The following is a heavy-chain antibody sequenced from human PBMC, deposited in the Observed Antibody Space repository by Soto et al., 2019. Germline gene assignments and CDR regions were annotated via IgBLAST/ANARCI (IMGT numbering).Heavy chain of an antibody. CDR3: ARDKDRQQLGGNYYYSMDV. CDR1: GGTFRTSA. J-gene: IGHJ6*01. Sequence: QVQLVQSGAEVKKPGSPVKVSCKTSGGTFRTSAISWVRQAPGQGLEWMGGIMPVFPTPDYAQKFQGRVTITADESTSTAYMELSSLRSEDTAVYYCARDKDRQQLGGNYYYSMDVWGQGTTVTVSS. CDR2: IMPVFPTP. D-gene: IGHD3-3*02. V-gene: IGHV1-69*12.